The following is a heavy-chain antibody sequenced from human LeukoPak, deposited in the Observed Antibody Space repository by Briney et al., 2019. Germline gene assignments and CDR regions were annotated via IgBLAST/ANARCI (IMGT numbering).Heavy chain of an antibody. J-gene: IGHJ4*02. CDR3: AKAEGYDILTGLDY. Sequence: GRSLTLSCAASGFTFSSFGMHWVRQAPGKGLEWVAVIWYDASNKYYADSVKGRFTISRDNSKNTLYLQMNSLRTEDTAVYYCAKAEGYDILTGLDYWGQGTLVTVSS. CDR1: GFTFSSFG. CDR2: IWYDASNK. D-gene: IGHD3-9*01. V-gene: IGHV3-33*06.